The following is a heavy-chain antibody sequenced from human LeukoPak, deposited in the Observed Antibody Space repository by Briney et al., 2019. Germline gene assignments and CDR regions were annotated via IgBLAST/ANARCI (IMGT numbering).Heavy chain of an antibody. Sequence: ASVKVSCKASGGTFSSYAISWVRQAPGQGLEWMGRIIPILGIANYAQKFQGRVTITADKSTSTAYMELSSLRSEDTAVYYCARGKLISGSYKYDYWGQGTLVTVSS. CDR2: IIPILGIA. CDR3: ARGKLISGSYKYDY. J-gene: IGHJ4*02. CDR1: GGTFSSYA. V-gene: IGHV1-69*04. D-gene: IGHD1-26*01.